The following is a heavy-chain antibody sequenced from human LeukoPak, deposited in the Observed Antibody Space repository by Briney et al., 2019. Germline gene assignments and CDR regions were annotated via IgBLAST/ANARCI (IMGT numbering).Heavy chain of an antibody. V-gene: IGHV1-69*05. J-gene: IGHJ6*03. Sequence: SVKVSCKASGGNFSSYAISWVRQAPGQGHEWMGGIIPIFGTANYATQLQGRLTITTDESTSTAYMELGSLRSADTAVYYCARGRWFGEWNMDVWGKGTTVTVSS. CDR1: GGNFSSYA. CDR2: IIPIFGTA. CDR3: ARGRWFGEWNMDV. D-gene: IGHD3-10*01.